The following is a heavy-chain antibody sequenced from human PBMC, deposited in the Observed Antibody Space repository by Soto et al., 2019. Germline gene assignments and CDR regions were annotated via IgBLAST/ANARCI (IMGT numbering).Heavy chain of an antibody. CDR1: GGSISSYY. CDR3: ARLSFCSGGSCYYHFDY. V-gene: IGHV4-59*08. J-gene: IGHJ4*02. Sequence: QVQLQESGPGLVKPSETLSLTCTVSGGSISSYYWSWIRQPPGKGLEWIGYIYYSGSTNYNPSLKSRVTISVDTSKNQFSLKLSSVTAADTAVYYCARLSFCSGGSCYYHFDYWGQGTLVTVSS. CDR2: IYYSGST. D-gene: IGHD2-15*01.